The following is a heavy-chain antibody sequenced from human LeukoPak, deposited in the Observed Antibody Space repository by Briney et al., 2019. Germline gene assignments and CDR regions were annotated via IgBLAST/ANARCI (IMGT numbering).Heavy chain of an antibody. J-gene: IGHJ6*02. CDR2: ISAYNGNT. V-gene: IGHV1-18*01. CDR1: GYTLTELS. CDR3: ARTYSMSMDV. D-gene: IGHD2-15*01. Sequence: GASVKVSCKVSGYTLTELSMHWVRQAPGQGLEWMGWISAYNGNTNYAQKLQGRVTMTTDTSTSTAYMELRSLRSDDTAVYYCARTYSMSMDVWGQGTTVTVSS.